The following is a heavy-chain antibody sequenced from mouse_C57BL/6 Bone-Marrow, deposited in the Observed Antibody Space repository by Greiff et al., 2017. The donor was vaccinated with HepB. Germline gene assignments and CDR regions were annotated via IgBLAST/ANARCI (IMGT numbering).Heavy chain of an antibody. CDR1: GYTFTSYW. CDR2: IDPSDSYT. J-gene: IGHJ3*01. CDR3: ARGGDYDEGFAY. Sequence: QVQLQQPGAELVMPGASVKLSCKASGYTFTSYWMHWVKQRPGQGLEWIGEIDPSDSYTNYNQKFKGKSTLTVDKSSSTAYMQLSSLTSEDSAVYYCARGGDYDEGFAYWGRGTLVTVSA. V-gene: IGHV1-69*01. D-gene: IGHD2-4*01.